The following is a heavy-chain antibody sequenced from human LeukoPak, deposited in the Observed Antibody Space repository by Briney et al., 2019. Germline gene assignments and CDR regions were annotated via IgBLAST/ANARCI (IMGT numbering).Heavy chain of an antibody. CDR2: IKQDGSEK. CDR3: ARVPYDFWSGYLPPGAFDI. J-gene: IGHJ3*02. D-gene: IGHD3-3*01. Sequence: GGSLRLSCAASGFTFSSYWMSWVRQAPGKGLEWVANIKQDGSEKYYVDSVKGRFTISRDNAKNSLYLQMNSLRAEDTAVYYCARVPYDFWSGYLPPGAFDIWGQGTMVTVSS. CDR1: GFTFSSYW. V-gene: IGHV3-7*01.